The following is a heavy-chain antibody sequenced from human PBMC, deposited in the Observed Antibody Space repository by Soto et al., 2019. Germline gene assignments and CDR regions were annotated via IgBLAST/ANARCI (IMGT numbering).Heavy chain of an antibody. CDR1: GFTFSSYS. J-gene: IGHJ4*02. V-gene: IGHV3-48*01. CDR2: ISSSSSTI. Sequence: EVQLVESGGGLVQPGGSLRLSCAASGFTFSSYSMNWVRQAPGKGLEWVSYISSSSSTIYYADSVKGRFTISRDNAKNSRHLQMNSLRAEDTAVYYCARGLKSSGWYGGFDYWGQGTLVTVSS. CDR3: ARGLKSSGWYGGFDY. D-gene: IGHD6-19*01.